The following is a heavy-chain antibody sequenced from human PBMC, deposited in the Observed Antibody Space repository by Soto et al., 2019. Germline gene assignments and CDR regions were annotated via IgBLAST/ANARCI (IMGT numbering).Heavy chain of an antibody. CDR1: GDSVSSNSAA. D-gene: IGHD6-19*01. V-gene: IGHV6-1*01. J-gene: IGHJ6*02. CDR2: TYYRSKWYN. CDR3: ARDRSGIAVAGTQTSYYYYGMDV. Sequence: SQTLSLPCAISGDSVSSNSAAWNWIRQSPSRGLEWLGRTYYRSKWYNDYAVSVKSRITINPDTSKNQFSLQLNSVTPEDTAVYYCARDRSGIAVAGTQTSYYYYGMDVWGQGTTVTVSS.